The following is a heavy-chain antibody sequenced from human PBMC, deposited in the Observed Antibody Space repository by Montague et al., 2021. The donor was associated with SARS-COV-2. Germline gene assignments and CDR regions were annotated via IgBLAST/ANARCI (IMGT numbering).Heavy chain of an antibody. CDR3: ARVGVGTMVRGVIPAYYYYGMDV. CDR1: GGSISSGSYY. CDR2: IYTSGST. J-gene: IGHJ6*02. V-gene: IGHV4-61*02. D-gene: IGHD3-10*01. Sequence: TLSLTCTVSGGSISSGSYYWSWIRQPAGKGLEWIGRIYTSGSTNSNPSLKSRVTISVDTSKNQFSLTLSSVTAADTAVYYCARVGVGTMVRGVIPAYYYYGMDVWGQGTTVTVSS.